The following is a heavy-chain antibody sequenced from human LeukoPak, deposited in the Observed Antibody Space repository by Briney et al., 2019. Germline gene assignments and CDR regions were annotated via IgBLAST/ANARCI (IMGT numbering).Heavy chain of an antibody. CDR2: ISYDGSNK. Sequence: AGGSLRLSCAASGFTFSSYAMHWVRQAPGKGLEWVAVISYDGSNKYYADSVKGRFTISRDNSKNTLYLQMNSLRAEDTAVYYCARVDIVDFDYWGQGTLVTVSS. CDR1: GFTFSSYA. D-gene: IGHD5-12*01. V-gene: IGHV3-30-3*01. J-gene: IGHJ4*02. CDR3: ARVDIVDFDY.